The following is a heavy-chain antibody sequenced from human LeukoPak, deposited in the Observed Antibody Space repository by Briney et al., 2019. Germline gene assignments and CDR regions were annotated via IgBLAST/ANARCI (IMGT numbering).Heavy chain of an antibody. D-gene: IGHD2-2*02. CDR2: IWYDGSNK. J-gene: IGHJ4*02. CDR3: ARANCSSTSCYIPADY. CDR1: GFTFSSYG. V-gene: IGHV3-33*01. Sequence: GGSLRLSCAASGFTFSSYGMHWVRQAPGKGLEWVAVIWYDGSNKYYADSVRGRFTISRDNSKNTLYLQMNSLRAEDTAVYYCARANCSSTSCYIPADYWGQGTLVTVSS.